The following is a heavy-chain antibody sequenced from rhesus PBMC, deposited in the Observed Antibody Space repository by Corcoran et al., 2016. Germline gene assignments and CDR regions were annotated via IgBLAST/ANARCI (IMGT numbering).Heavy chain of an antibody. J-gene: IGHJ4*01. CDR2: INSGGGSK. CDR3: ARGGAAGRD. Sequence: EVQLVVSGGGLAKPGGSLRLSCAASGFTFSSYWMTCDRQTQGKGLEWIEAINSGGGSKFYADSVNGRFTFSRDNSKNTLSLRMNSLRAEDTAVYYCARGGAAGRDWGQGVLVTVSS. V-gene: IGHV3S42*01. CDR1: GFTFSSYW. D-gene: IGHD6-13*01.